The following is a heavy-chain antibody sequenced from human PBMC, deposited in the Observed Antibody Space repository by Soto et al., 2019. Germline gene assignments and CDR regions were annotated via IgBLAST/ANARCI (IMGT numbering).Heavy chain of an antibody. V-gene: IGHV3-15*01. CDR1: GFTFSNAW. CDR2: IKSKTDGGTT. Sequence: EVQLVESGGGLVKPGGSLRLSCAASGFTFSNAWMSWVRQAPGKGLEWVGRIKSKTDGGTTDYAAPVKGRFTISRDDSKNTLYLQMNSLKTEATAVYYCTTDLAIVVVTSWGQGTLVTVSS. CDR3: TTDLAIVVVTS. D-gene: IGHD3-22*01. J-gene: IGHJ4*02.